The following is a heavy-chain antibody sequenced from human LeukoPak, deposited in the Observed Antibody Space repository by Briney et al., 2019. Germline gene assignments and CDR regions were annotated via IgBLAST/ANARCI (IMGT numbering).Heavy chain of an antibody. CDR2: ISAYNGNT. Sequence: ASVKVSCKASGYTFTSYDISWVRQGPGQGLEWMGWISAYNGNTNYAQRLQGRVTMTTDTSTSTACMELRSLRYDDTAVYYCARFCSSSSCLDFDYWGQGTLVTVSS. D-gene: IGHD2-2*01. J-gene: IGHJ4*02. CDR3: ARFCSSSSCLDFDY. V-gene: IGHV1-18*01. CDR1: GYTFTSYD.